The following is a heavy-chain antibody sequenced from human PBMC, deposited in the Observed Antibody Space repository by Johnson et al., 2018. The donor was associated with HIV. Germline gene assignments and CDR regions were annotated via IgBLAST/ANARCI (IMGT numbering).Heavy chain of an antibody. CDR1: QFSFSSYG. CDR2: ISFAGVKK. J-gene: IGHJ3*02. CDR3: AKEALRGGEYDAFDI. D-gene: IGHD2-15*01. V-gene: IGHV3-30*18. Sequence: QVQVVESGGGVVQPGRSLRLSCAASQFSFSSYGMHWVRQAPGKGLEWVASISFAGVKKNYADSVKGRFTIFRDNSKNTLYMQMKSLRVEDTAVYYCAKEALRGGEYDAFDIWGQGTMVTVS.